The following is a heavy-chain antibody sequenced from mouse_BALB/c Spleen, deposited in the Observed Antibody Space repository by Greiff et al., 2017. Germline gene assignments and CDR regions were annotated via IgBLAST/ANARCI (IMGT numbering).Heavy chain of an antibody. CDR1: GYTFTSYV. V-gene: IGHV1-14*01. CDR2: INPYNDGT. Sequence: LVESGPELVKPGASVKMSCKASGYTFTSYVMHWVKQKPGQGLEWIGYINPYNDGTKYNEKFKGKATLTSDKSSSTAYMELSSLTSEDSAVYYCARDRGKFPFAYWGQGTLVTVSA. CDR3: ARDRGKFPFAY. J-gene: IGHJ3*01.